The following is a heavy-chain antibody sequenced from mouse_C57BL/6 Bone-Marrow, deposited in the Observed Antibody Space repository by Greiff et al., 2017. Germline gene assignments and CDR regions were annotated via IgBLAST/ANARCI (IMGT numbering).Heavy chain of an antibody. J-gene: IGHJ4*01. D-gene: IGHD2-4*01. V-gene: IGHV1-64*01. Sequence: QVQLQQPGAELVKPGASVKLSCKASGYTFTSYWMHWVKQRPGQGLEWIGMIHPNSGSTNYNEKFKSKATLTVDKSSSTAYMQLSSLTSEDSAVYYCARWGLRHYYAMDYWGQGTSVTVSS. CDR3: ARWGLRHYYAMDY. CDR2: IHPNSGST. CDR1: GYTFTSYW.